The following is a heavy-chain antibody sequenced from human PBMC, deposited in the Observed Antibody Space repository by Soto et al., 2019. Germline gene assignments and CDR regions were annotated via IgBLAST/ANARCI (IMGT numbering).Heavy chain of an antibody. CDR2: IKQDGSEK. CDR3: ARRWYSSSVRQDAFDI. V-gene: IGHV3-7*01. CDR1: GFTFSSYW. D-gene: IGHD6-6*01. J-gene: IGHJ3*02. Sequence: GGSLRLSCAASGFTFSSYWMSWVRQAPGKGLEWVANIKQDGSEKYYVDSVKGRFTISRDNAKNSLYLQMNSLRAEDTAVYYCARRWYSSSVRQDAFDIWGQGTMVTVSS.